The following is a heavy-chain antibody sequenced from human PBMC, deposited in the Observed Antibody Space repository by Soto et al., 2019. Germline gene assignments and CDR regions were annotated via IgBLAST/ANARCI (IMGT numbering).Heavy chain of an antibody. CDR1: GVSIDSSDYY. Sequence: QVQLQESGPGLVKPSQTLSLTCTVSGVSIDSSDYYWSWVRQHPEKGLEYIGYIFHTGNTYYNPSLKSRLSISLDMSKNKSSLNLTSVAAADKAVYYCASRRRVTFAPLNSWGQGNLVPVSS. J-gene: IGHJ4*02. CDR2: IFHTGNT. V-gene: IGHV4-30-4*08. CDR3: ASRRRVTFAPLNS. D-gene: IGHD2-21*02.